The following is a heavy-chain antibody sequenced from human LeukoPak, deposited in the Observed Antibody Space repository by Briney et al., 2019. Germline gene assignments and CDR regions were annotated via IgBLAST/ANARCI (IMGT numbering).Heavy chain of an antibody. CDR2: IGTAGDT. J-gene: IGHJ4*02. CDR1: GFTFSSYD. V-gene: IGHV3-13*01. Sequence: GGSLRLSCAASGFTFSSYDMHWVRQATGKGLEWVSAIGTAGDTCYPGSVKGRFTISRENAKNSLYLQMNSLRAGDTAVYYCARGTVEAASYYFDYWGQGTLVTVSS. CDR3: ARGTVEAASYYFDY. D-gene: IGHD2-15*01.